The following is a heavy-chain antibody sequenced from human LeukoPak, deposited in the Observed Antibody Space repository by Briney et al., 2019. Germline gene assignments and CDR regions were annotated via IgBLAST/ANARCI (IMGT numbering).Heavy chain of an antibody. Sequence: PSQTMSLTCTVSGASVRGNSWSWIRQSPGKGLEWIGYVYHSGTTNYHTSLSSRVTISADTSRDQFALRLTSVTAADSAVYYCARVFYYDILTGSMYWYLDLWGRGTLVTVSS. V-gene: IGHV4-59*02. CDR3: ARVFYYDILTGSMYWYLDL. CDR1: GASVRGNS. CDR2: VYHSGTT. J-gene: IGHJ2*01. D-gene: IGHD3-9*01.